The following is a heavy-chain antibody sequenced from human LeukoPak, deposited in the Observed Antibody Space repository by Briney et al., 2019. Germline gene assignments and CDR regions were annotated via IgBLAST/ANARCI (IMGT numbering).Heavy chain of an antibody. D-gene: IGHD3-9*01. CDR1: GFAFNTQA. CDR2: KSLDGSSI. CDR3: ARDRGKLRYLDL. Sequence: SGGSLRLSCVASGFAFNTQAMHWVRQAPGKGLEWLAVKSLDGSSIYYADSVRGRFTISRDNSKNTLFLQMSSLRVEDTAVYYCARDRGKLRYLDLWGQGTLLTVSS. J-gene: IGHJ4*02. V-gene: IGHV3-30*15.